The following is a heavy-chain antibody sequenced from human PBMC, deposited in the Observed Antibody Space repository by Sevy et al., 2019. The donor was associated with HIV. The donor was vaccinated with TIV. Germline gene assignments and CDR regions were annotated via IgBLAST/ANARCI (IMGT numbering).Heavy chain of an antibody. CDR3: AKDIRYNAGRGMHV. Sequence: GGSLRLSCAASGFRFEDYAMHWVRQAPGKGLEWLSAISSDSNIVGYAESVKGRFTISRDNAKKSLYLQMSSLRAEDTALYYCAKDIRYNAGRGMHVWGQGTTVTVSS. J-gene: IGHJ6*02. CDR1: GFRFEDYA. V-gene: IGHV3-9*01. CDR2: ISSDSNIV. D-gene: IGHD5-18*01.